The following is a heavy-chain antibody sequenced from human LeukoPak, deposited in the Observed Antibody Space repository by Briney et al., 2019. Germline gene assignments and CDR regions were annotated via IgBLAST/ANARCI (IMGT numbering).Heavy chain of an antibody. V-gene: IGHV1-18*01. J-gene: IGHJ4*02. D-gene: IGHD6-13*01. CDR3: ARDPITATGRRYFDY. Sequence: GASVKVSCKATGYTFTSYDISWVRQAPGQGLEWMGWISVYDGRTNYAQKLQGRVTKTTDTSTNTAYMELRSLRSDDTAVYYCARDPITATGRRYFDYWGQGTLVTVSS. CDR1: GYTFTSYD. CDR2: ISVYDGRT.